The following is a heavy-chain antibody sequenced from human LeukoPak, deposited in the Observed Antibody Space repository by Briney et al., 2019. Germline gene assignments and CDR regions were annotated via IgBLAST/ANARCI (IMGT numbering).Heavy chain of an antibody. CDR1: GGTFSSYD. J-gene: IGHJ6*03. D-gene: IGHD3-9*01. Sequence: ASVKVSCKASGGTFSSYDINWVRQATGQGLEWMGWMNPNSGNTGYAQKFQGRVTITRNTSISTAYMELSSLRSEDTAVYYCARGGGDLRYFDWLLGGYYYYMDVWGKGTTVTVSS. V-gene: IGHV1-8*03. CDR2: MNPNSGNT. CDR3: ARGGGDLRYFDWLLGGYYYYMDV.